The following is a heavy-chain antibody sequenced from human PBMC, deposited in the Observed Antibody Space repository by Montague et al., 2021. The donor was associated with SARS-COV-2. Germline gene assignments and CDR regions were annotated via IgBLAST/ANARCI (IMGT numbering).Heavy chain of an antibody. D-gene: IGHD3-9*01. CDR2: IYSGGST. CDR3: ARDRHWTNTYYDILTGYQYYCYGMDV. V-gene: IGHV3-66*01. J-gene: IGHJ6*02. CDR1: GFTVSSNY. Sequence: SLRLSCAASGFTVSSNYMSWVRQAPGKGLEWVSVIYSGGSTYYADSVKGRFTISRDNSKNTLYLQMNSLRAEDTAVYYCARDRHWTNTYYDILTGYQYYCYGMDVWGQGTTVTVSS.